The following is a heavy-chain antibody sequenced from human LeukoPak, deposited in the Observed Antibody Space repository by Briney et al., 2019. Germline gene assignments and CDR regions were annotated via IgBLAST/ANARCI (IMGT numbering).Heavy chain of an antibody. CDR2: ISSSSSTI. D-gene: IGHD6-13*01. V-gene: IGHV3-48*04. J-gene: IGHJ4*02. CDR1: TFSFSTYS. CDR3: ARQSSGIAATDKIDY. Sequence: GGSLRLSCAASTFSFSTYSMNWVRQAPGKGLEWVSFISSSSSTIYYADSAKGRFTISRDDAKESLYLQMNSLRAEDTAIYYCARQSSGIAATDKIDYWGQGALVTVSS.